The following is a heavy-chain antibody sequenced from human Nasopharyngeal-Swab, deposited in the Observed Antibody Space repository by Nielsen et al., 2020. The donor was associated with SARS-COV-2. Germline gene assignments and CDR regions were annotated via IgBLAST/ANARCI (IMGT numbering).Heavy chain of an antibody. CDR3: ASGYGSGRGKYFQH. V-gene: IGHV1-46*01. D-gene: IGHD3-10*01. J-gene: IGHJ1*01. CDR2: INPSGGST. Sequence: WVRQAPGQGLEWMGIINPSGGSTSYAQKFQGRVTMTRDTSTSTVYMELSSLRSEDTAVYYCASGYGSGRGKYFQHRGQGTLVTVSS.